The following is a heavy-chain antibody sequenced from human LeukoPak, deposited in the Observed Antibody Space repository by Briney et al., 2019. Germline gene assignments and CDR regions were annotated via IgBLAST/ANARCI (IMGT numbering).Heavy chain of an antibody. CDR2: ISWNSGSI. D-gene: IGHD3-22*01. CDR3: AKDFGDSSEGYYYGMDV. CDR1: GFTFDDYA. V-gene: IGHV3-9*01. J-gene: IGHJ6*02. Sequence: PGRSLRLSCAASGFTFDDYAMHWVRQAPGKGLEWVSGISWNSGSIGYADSVKGRFTISRDNAKNSLYLQMNSLRAEDTALYYCAKDFGDSSEGYYYGMDVWGQGTTVTVSS.